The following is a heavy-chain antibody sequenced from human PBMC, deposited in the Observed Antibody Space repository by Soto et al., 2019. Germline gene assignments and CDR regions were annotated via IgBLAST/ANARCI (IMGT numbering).Heavy chain of an antibody. CDR3: ARGHSLWTLVVTEPADTDV. Sequence: SVKVSCKASGYTFTGYYMHWVRQAPGQGLEWMGWINPNSGGTNFAQKFQGRVTITRDTSISTAYMELSRLRSDDTAVYYCARGHSLWTLVVTEPADTDVGG. V-gene: IGHV1-2*02. D-gene: IGHD2-15*01. CDR2: INPNSGGT. CDR1: GYTFTGYY. J-gene: IGHJ6*02.